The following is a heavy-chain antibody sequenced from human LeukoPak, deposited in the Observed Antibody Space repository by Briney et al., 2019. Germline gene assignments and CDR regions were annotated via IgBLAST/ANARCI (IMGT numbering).Heavy chain of an antibody. CDR1: GFTFSSYW. CDR2: IKQDGSEK. J-gene: IGHJ3*02. V-gene: IGHV3-7*03. CDR3: AKDLRPAYYDILTGYRFVEDAFDI. Sequence: GGSLRLSCAASGFTFSSYWMSWVRQAPGKGLEWVANIKQDGSEKYYVDSVKGRFTISRDNAKNSLYLQMNSLRAEDTALYYCAKDLRPAYYDILTGYRFVEDAFDIWGQGTMVTVSS. D-gene: IGHD3-9*01.